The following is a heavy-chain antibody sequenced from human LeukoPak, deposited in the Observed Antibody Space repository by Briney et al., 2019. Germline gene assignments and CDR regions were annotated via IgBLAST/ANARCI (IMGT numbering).Heavy chain of an antibody. CDR2: IKPDGSST. D-gene: IGHD3-10*01. Sequence: PGGSLRLFCAASGFSFSDYWMHWVRQVPGKGLVWVSRIKPDGSSTTYADPVKGRFAISGDDAKNTLYLQMNSLRAEDTAVYFCARDSYGSGRPNKNFDYWGQGTLVTVSS. J-gene: IGHJ4*02. V-gene: IGHV3-74*01. CDR1: GFSFSDYW. CDR3: ARDSYGSGRPNKNFDY.